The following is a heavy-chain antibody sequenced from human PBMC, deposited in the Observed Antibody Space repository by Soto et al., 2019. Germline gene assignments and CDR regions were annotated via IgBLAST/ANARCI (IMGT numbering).Heavy chain of an antibody. CDR1: GVTVSSYA. CDR3: ARHGYSYGGGYFAS. CDR2: ISYDGSNK. D-gene: IGHD5-18*01. Sequence: GGGLGRAWGAWGVTVSSYAMDWVRQAPGKGLEWVAVISYDGSNKYYADSVKDRFTISRDNSKNTLYLQMNSLRAEDTAVYYCARHGYSYGGGYFASWRQGT. V-gene: IGHV3-30*14. J-gene: IGHJ4*02.